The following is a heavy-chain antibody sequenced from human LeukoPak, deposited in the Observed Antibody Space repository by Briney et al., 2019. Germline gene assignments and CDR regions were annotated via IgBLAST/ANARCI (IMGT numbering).Heavy chain of an antibody. Sequence: GASVKVSCKASGYTFSSHGIGWVRQAPRQGLEWMGWITAGDGNTNYAQKVQGRVTMTTDTSTSTAYMELRSLRSDDTAVYFCARDLARGYSYGYNAFDIWGQGTMVTVSS. CDR2: ITAGDGNT. CDR3: ARDLARGYSYGYNAFDI. J-gene: IGHJ3*02. D-gene: IGHD5-18*01. V-gene: IGHV1-18*01. CDR1: GYTFSSHG.